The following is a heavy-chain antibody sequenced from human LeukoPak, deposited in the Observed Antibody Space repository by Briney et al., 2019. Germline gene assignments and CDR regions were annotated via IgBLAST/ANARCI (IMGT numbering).Heavy chain of an antibody. CDR2: ISWNSGSI. D-gene: IGHD3-10*01. CDR3: AKDLAYMVREKYYYYGMDV. Sequence: GGSLRLSCAASGFTFDDYAMHWVRQAPGKGLEWVSGISWNSGSIGYADSVRGRFTISRDNAKNSLYLQMNSLRAEDTALYYCAKDLAYMVREKYYYYGMDVWGQGTTVTVSS. V-gene: IGHV3-9*01. J-gene: IGHJ6*02. CDR1: GFTFDDYA.